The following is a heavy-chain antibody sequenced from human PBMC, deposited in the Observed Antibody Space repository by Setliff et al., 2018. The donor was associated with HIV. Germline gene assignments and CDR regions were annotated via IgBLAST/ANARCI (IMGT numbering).Heavy chain of an antibody. J-gene: IGHJ4*02. D-gene: IGHD2-2*01. CDR2: INWNGGST. Sequence: PGGSLRLSCAASGFTFSSYSMNWVRQAPGKGLEWVSGINWNGGSTGSADSVKGRFTVSRDNAKNSLSLQMNSLRAEDTAIYYCARAVVPAADFDYWGQGTLVTVSS. V-gene: IGHV3-20*04. CDR1: GFTFSSYS. CDR3: ARAVVPAADFDY.